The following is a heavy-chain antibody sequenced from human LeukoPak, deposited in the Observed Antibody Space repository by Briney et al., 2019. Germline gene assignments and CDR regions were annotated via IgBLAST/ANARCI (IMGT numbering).Heavy chain of an antibody. CDR2: IRYDGSNK. D-gene: IGHD6-13*01. J-gene: IGHJ4*02. Sequence: PGGSLRLSCAVSGFTFTAYAMTWFRQAPGKGLEWVAFIRYDGSNKYYADSVKGRFTISRDNSKNTLYLQMNSLRAEDTAVYYCAKALYSSSWYYFDYWGQGTLVTVSS. CDR1: GFTFTAYA. CDR3: AKALYSSSWYYFDY. V-gene: IGHV3-30*02.